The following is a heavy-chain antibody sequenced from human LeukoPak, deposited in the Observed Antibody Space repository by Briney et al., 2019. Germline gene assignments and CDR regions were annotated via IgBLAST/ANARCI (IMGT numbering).Heavy chain of an antibody. CDR3: ARMPDYGDYGNFDY. J-gene: IGHJ4*02. Sequence: SQTLSLTCTVSGGSISSGDYYWSWIRQPPGKGLEWIGYIYYSGSTYYNPSLKSRVTISVDTSKNQFSLKLSSVTAADTAVYYCARMPDYGDYGNFDYWGQGALVTVSS. V-gene: IGHV4-30-4*08. CDR1: GGSISSGDYY. CDR2: IYYSGST. D-gene: IGHD4-17*01.